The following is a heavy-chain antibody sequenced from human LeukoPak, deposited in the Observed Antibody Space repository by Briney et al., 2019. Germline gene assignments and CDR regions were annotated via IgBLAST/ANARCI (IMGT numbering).Heavy chain of an antibody. CDR1: GYTFTGYY. D-gene: IGHD1-26*01. CDR3: ARNRYSGSYYDAFDI. CDR2: INPNSGGT. Sequence: ASVKVSCKASGYTFTGYYMHWVRQAPGQGLEWMGWINPNSGGTNYAQKFQGRVTMTRDTSISTAYMELSRLRSDDTAVYYCARNRYSGSYYDAFDIWGQGTMVTVSS. V-gene: IGHV1-2*02. J-gene: IGHJ3*02.